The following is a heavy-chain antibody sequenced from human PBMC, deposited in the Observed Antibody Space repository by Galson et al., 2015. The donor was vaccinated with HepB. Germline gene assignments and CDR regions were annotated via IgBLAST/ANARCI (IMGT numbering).Heavy chain of an antibody. Sequence: SVKVSCKASGYTFTGYYIHWVRQAPGQGLEWMGRINPNSAGTNYAQKFQGRVTMTRDTFITTAYMELSRLRSDDTAVYYCATEHSSSNPYFDYWGQGTLVTVSS. CDR3: ATEHSSSNPYFDY. D-gene: IGHD6-19*01. J-gene: IGHJ4*02. CDR2: INPNSAGT. CDR1: GYTFTGYY. V-gene: IGHV1-2*06.